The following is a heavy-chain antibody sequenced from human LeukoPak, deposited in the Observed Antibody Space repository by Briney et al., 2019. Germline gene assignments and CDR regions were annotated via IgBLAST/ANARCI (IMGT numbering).Heavy chain of an antibody. CDR3: ARVGCSGGSCYDY. D-gene: IGHD2-15*01. V-gene: IGHV1-46*01. J-gene: IGHJ4*02. CDR1: GYTFTSYY. CDR2: INPSGGST. Sequence: ASVKVSCKASGYTFTSYYMHWVRQAPGQGLEWMGIINPSGGSTSYAQKFQGRGTMTRDMSTSTVYMELSSLRSEDTAVYYCARVGCSGGSCYDYWGQGTLVTVSS.